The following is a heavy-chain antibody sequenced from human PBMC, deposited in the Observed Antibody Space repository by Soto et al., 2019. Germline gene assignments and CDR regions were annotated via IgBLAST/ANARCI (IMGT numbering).Heavy chain of an antibody. Sequence: PGGSLRLACAVSGFSVRNTDMSGVRKAPGKGLEWVSVIYRGRATYYADSVKGRFTISRDDSRNTVYLQMNSLTTEDTAVYFCARDRSDSSRADSFDIWGQGTMVTVSS. J-gene: IGHJ3*02. CDR3: ARDRSDSSRADSFDI. V-gene: IGHV3-53*01. D-gene: IGHD6-25*01. CDR2: IYRGRAT. CDR1: GFSVRNTD.